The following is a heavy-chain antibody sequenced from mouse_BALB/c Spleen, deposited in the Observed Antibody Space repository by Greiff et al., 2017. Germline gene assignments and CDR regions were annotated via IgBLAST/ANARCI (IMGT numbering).Heavy chain of an antibody. CDR2: ISTYYGNT. CDR3: ARVSQPYYYAMDY. V-gene: IGHV1-67*01. Sequence: VQLQESGPELVRPGVSVKISCKGSSYTFTDYAMHWVKQSHAKSLEWIGVISTYYGNTNYNQKFKGKATMTVDNSSSTAYMELRSLTSEDSAVYYCARVSQPYYYAMDYWGQGTSVTVSS. J-gene: IGHJ4*01. CDR1: SYTFTDYA. D-gene: IGHD3-2*02.